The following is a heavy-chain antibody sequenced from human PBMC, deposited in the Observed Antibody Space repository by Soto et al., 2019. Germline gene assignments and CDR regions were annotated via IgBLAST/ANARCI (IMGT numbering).Heavy chain of an antibody. V-gene: IGHV3-23*01. CDR1: GFSFGSYA. CDR3: ASCNHLDY. Sequence: GGSLRLSCAASGFSFGSYALSWVRQAPGKGLEWVSTISGSDGKTFYADAVRGRFSISGDTSQNTLYLQMNSLRADDTAIYYCASCNHLDYWGQGTRVTV. CDR2: ISGSDGKT. J-gene: IGHJ4*02.